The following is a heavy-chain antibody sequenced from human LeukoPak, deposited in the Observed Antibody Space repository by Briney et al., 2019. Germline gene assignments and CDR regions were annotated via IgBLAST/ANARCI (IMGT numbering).Heavy chain of an antibody. Sequence: GESLRLSCAASGFTFSSYAMSWDRQPPGKGLEWVSAISGSGGSTYYADSVKGRFTISRDNSKNTLYLQMNSLRAEDTAVYYCANTPRVRYSSSYSEDRGQGTLVTVSS. V-gene: IGHV3-23*01. J-gene: IGHJ4*02. CDR2: ISGSGGST. CDR1: GFTFSSYA. CDR3: ANTPRVRYSSSYSED. D-gene: IGHD6-6*01.